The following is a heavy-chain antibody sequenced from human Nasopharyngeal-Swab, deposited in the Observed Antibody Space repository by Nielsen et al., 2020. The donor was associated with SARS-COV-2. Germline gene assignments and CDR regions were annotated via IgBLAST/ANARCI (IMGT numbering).Heavy chain of an antibody. CDR3: TRAGSFRHDY. V-gene: IGHV3-74*01. CDR1: GFTFSNYW. CDR2: INEDGSST. Sequence: GESLKISCAASGFTFSNYWMHWVRQAPGKGLVWVSRINEDGSSTSYADSLKGRFTISRDNAKNTLYLQMNSLSAEDTAVYYCTRAGSFRHDYWGQGTLVTVSS. D-gene: IGHD6-13*01. J-gene: IGHJ4*02.